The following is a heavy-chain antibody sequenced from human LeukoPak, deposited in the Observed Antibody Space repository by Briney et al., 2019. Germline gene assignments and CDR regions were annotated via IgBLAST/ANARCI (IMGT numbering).Heavy chain of an antibody. CDR2: IWFDGSNK. J-gene: IGHJ4*02. V-gene: IGHV3-33*01. CDR1: GFIFSNYG. D-gene: IGHD4-17*01. Sequence: GRSLRLSCAASGFIFSNYGMSGVRQAPGKGLEWVAVIWFDGSNKYYADSVKGRFTISRDNSENTLSLQMDSLRAEDTAVYYCARDSGLTTVTTYCDYWGQGTLVTVSS. CDR3: ARDSGLTTVTTYCDY.